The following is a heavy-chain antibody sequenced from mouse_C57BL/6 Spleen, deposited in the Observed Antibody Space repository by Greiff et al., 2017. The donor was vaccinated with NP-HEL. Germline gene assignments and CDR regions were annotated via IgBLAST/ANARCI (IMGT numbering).Heavy chain of an antibody. CDR1: GYTFTSYW. V-gene: IGHV1-50*01. Sequence: VQLQQPGAELVKPGASVKLSCKASGYTFTSYWMQWVKQRPGQGLEWIGEIDPSDSYTNYNQKFKGKATLTVDTSSSTAYMQLSSLTSEDSAVYYCASGGYGYDVFDYWGQGTTLTVSS. CDR3: ASGGYGYDVFDY. D-gene: IGHD2-2*01. J-gene: IGHJ2*01. CDR2: IDPSDSYT.